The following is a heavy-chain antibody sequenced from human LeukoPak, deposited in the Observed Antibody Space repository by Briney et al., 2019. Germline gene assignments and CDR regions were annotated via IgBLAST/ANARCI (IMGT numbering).Heavy chain of an antibody. J-gene: IGHJ4*02. CDR1: GFTFSRHS. Sequence: GGSLRLSCAASGFTFSRHSMNWVRQAPGKGLEWVAFIDYDGRNAFYADSVKGRFTISRDNSKNMLYLQMNSLRPEDTAIYYCSIFEITLIVVLNSWGQGTLVTVSS. CDR2: IDYDGRNA. D-gene: IGHD3-22*01. V-gene: IGHV3-30*02. CDR3: SIFEITLIVVLNS.